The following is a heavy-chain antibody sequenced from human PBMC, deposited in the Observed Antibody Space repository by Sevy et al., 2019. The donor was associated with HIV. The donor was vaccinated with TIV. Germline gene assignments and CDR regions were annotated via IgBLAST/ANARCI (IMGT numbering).Heavy chain of an antibody. CDR1: GFTFNIYS. CDR3: ARGLLWFGELLSSAFDI. D-gene: IGHD3-10*01. CDR2: ISSSSNYI. Sequence: GGSLRLSCAASGFTFNIYSMNWVRQAPGKGLEWVSSISSSSNYIYYAHSVKGRFTISRDNAKNSLYLQMNSLRAEDTAVYYCARGLLWFGELLSSAFDIWGQGTMVTVSS. J-gene: IGHJ3*02. V-gene: IGHV3-21*01.